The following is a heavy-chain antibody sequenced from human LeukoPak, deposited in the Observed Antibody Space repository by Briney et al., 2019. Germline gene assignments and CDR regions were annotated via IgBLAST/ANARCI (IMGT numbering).Heavy chain of an antibody. V-gene: IGHV3-74*01. CDR3: AREVVVTETTHDYYYMDV. J-gene: IGHJ6*03. CDR1: GFTLSAYS. Sequence: GGSLRLSCAASGFTLSAYSLHWVRQAPGKGLVWVSRFDSDGSTTTYTDSVKGRFTMSRDTAKNTLFMQMNSLRAEDTAVYYCAREVVVTETTHDYYYMDVWGKGTTVTISS. CDR2: FDSDGSTT. D-gene: IGHD4-17*01.